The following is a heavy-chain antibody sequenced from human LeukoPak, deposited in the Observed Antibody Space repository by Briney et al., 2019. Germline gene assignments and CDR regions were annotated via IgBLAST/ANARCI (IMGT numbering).Heavy chain of an antibody. CDR2: IYPGDSDT. Sequence: GESLKISCKGSGYSFTTYWIGWVRQMPGKGLEWMGIIYPGDSDTRYSPSFQGQVTISADKSISTAYLQWSSLEASDTAMYYCARRVAAAGTHTYFDYWGQGTLVTVSS. CDR1: GYSFTTYW. V-gene: IGHV5-51*01. CDR3: ARRVAAAGTHTYFDY. J-gene: IGHJ4*02. D-gene: IGHD6-13*01.